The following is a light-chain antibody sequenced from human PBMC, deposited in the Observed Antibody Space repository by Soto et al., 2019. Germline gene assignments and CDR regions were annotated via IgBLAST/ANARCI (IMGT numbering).Light chain of an antibody. Sequence: EIVLSKSPGTLSLSPGGRATLSCSASQSVSNNYLAWYQQKPGQAPRLLIYGASNRATGIPDRFSGSGSGTDFTLTISSLEPEDFAVYYCQQRSNWPLTFGGGTKVDIK. CDR3: QQRSNWPLT. CDR2: GAS. J-gene: IGKJ4*01. CDR1: QSVSNNY. V-gene: IGKV3D-20*02.